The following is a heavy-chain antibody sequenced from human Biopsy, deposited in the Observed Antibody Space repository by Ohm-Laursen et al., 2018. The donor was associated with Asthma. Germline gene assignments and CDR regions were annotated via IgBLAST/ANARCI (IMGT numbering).Heavy chain of an antibody. CDR1: PFIFSSSV. Sequence: SLRLSCSASPFIFSSSVMHWVRQAPGKGLEGVALISNDGSDEYYTDSVKGRCTISRNNSKNTLFLQMNSLRPDESAVYYCAKVHGRFTTYNDFWRCQEDYYNGLDVWGHGTMVTVSS. D-gene: IGHD3-3*01. CDR3: AKVHGRFTTYNDFWRCQEDYYNGLDV. J-gene: IGHJ6*02. CDR2: ISNDGSDE. V-gene: IGHV3-30*18.